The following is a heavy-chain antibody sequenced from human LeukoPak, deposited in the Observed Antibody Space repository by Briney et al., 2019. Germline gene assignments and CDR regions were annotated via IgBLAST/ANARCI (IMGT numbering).Heavy chain of an antibody. Sequence: ASVKVSCKASGYTFTGYYMHWVRQAPGQGLGWMGWINPNSGGTNYAQKFQGWVTMTRDTSISTAYMELSRLRSDDTAVYYCARGYTTVTTYYYYGMDVWGQGTTVTVSS. CDR2: INPNSGGT. J-gene: IGHJ6*02. CDR3: ARGYTTVTTYYYYGMDV. V-gene: IGHV1-2*04. CDR1: GYTFTGYY. D-gene: IGHD4-17*01.